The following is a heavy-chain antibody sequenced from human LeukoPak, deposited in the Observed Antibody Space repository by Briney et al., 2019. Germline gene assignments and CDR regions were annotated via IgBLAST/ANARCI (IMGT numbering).Heavy chain of an antibody. CDR3: ARDRAGFHDAFDI. Sequence: PGGSLRLSCAASGFTFSSYWMSWVRQAPGKGLEWVANIKQDGSEKYYVDSVKGRFTISRDNAKNSLYLQMNSLRAEDTAVYYCARDRAGFHDAFDIWGQGTMVTVSS. CDR1: GFTFSSYW. V-gene: IGHV3-7*05. J-gene: IGHJ3*02. D-gene: IGHD3-10*01. CDR2: IKQDGSEK.